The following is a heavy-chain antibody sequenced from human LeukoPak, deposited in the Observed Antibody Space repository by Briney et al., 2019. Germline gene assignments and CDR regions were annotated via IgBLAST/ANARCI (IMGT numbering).Heavy chain of an antibody. J-gene: IGHJ5*02. D-gene: IGHD3-10*01. CDR2: INHSGST. V-gene: IGHV4-34*01. CDR3: ARRFLRRWFDP. Sequence: SETLSLTCAVYGGSFSGYYWSWIRQPPGKGLEWIGEINHSGSTNYNPSLKSRVTISVDTSKNQFSLKLSSVTAADTAVHYCARRFLRRWFDPWGQGTLVTVSS. CDR1: GGSFSGYY.